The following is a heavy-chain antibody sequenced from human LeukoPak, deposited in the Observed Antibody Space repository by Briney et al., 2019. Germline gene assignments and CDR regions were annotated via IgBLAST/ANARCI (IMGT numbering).Heavy chain of an antibody. CDR3: ARELSRGSHHREYYFDY. CDR2: IYSGGST. CDR1: GFTVSSNY. V-gene: IGHV3-66*01. J-gene: IGHJ4*02. Sequence: QSGGSLRLSCAASGFTVSSNYTSWVRQAPGKGLEWVSVIYSGGSTYYADSVKGRFTISRDNSKNTLYLQMNSLRAEDTAVYYCARELSRGSHHREYYFDYWGQGTLVTVSS. D-gene: IGHD1-26*01.